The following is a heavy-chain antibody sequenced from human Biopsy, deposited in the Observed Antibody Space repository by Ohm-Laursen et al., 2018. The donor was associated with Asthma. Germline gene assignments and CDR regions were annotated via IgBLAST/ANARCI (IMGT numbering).Heavy chain of an antibody. Sequence: SVKVSCKASGGTFSSFALSWVRQAPGQGLEWMGGIIPVFGITNDAQKFQDRVTITADVSTSTAYMDLRSLRSEDTAMYYCARTYYDFLTGQVNDAFALWGQGAMVTVSS. J-gene: IGHJ3*01. CDR1: GGTFSSFA. CDR2: IIPVFGIT. CDR3: ARTYYDFLTGQVNDAFAL. V-gene: IGHV1-69*13. D-gene: IGHD3-9*01.